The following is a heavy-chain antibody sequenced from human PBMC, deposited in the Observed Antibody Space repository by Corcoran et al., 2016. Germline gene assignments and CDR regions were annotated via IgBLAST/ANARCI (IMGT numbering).Heavy chain of an antibody. CDR2: MNPNSGNT. J-gene: IGHJ6*02. Sequence: QVQLVQSGAEVKKPGASVKVSCKASGYTFTSYDINWVRQATGQGLEWRGWMNPNSGNTGYAQKFQGRVTMTRNTSISTAYMELSMLRSEDTAVYYCASGGVDSNGVGYYYGMDLWGQGTMVTVSS. V-gene: IGHV1-8*01. D-gene: IGHD4-4*01. CDR1: GYTFTSYD. CDR3: ASGGVDSNGVGYYYGMDL.